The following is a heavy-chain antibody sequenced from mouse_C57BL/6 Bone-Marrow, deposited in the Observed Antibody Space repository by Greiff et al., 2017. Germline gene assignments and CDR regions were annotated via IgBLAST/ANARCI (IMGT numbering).Heavy chain of an antibody. J-gene: IGHJ2*01. CDR3: ARYGVDY. CDR1: GFTFSSYG. Sequence: SGGDLVKPGGSLKLSCAASGFTFSSYGMSWVRQTPDKRLEWVATISSGGSYIYYPYSVNGRFTISRENAKNTLYLQMSSLKSEDTAMYYCARYGVDYWGQGTTLTVSS. D-gene: IGHD2-10*02. V-gene: IGHV5-6*01. CDR2: ISSGGSYI.